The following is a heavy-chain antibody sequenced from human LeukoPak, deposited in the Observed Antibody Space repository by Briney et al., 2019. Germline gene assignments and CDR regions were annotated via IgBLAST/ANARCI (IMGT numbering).Heavy chain of an antibody. Sequence: ASVKVSCKASGYTFTSYDINWVRQATGQGLEWMGWMNPNSGNTGYAQKFQGRVTMTRNTSISTAYMELSSLRSEDTAVYYCARVVGYCSSTSCYAWFDPWGQGTLVTVSS. J-gene: IGHJ5*02. V-gene: IGHV1-8*01. CDR1: GYTFTSYD. D-gene: IGHD2-2*03. CDR2: MNPNSGNT. CDR3: ARVVGYCSSTSCYAWFDP.